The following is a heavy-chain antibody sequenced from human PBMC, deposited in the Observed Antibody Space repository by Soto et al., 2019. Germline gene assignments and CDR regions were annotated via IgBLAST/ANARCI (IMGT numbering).Heavy chain of an antibody. V-gene: IGHV1-2*02. CDR1: GYTFTGYY. CDR3: ARAPPVLRYFDWFGP. Sequence: ASVKVSCKASGYTFTGYYMHWVRQAPGQGLEWMGWINPNSGGTNYAQKFQGRVTMTRDTSISTAYMELSRLRSDDTAVYYCARAPPVLRYFDWFGPWGQGTLVTVSS. D-gene: IGHD3-9*01. CDR2: INPNSGGT. J-gene: IGHJ5*02.